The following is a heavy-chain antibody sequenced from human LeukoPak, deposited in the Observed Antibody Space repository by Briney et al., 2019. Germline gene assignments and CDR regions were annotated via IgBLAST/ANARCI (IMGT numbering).Heavy chain of an antibody. J-gene: IGHJ3*02. CDR3: AKDRVPLWGYDSGPMGAFDI. D-gene: IGHD3-22*01. V-gene: IGHV3-23*01. Sequence: GGSLRLSCAASGFTFSNYAMSWVRQAPGKGLEWVSSISGSSGSTSNADSVKGRFTISRDNSKNTVYLQMNSLRAEDTAIYYCAKDRVPLWGYDSGPMGAFDIWGQGTMVTVSS. CDR1: GFTFSNYA. CDR2: ISGSSGST.